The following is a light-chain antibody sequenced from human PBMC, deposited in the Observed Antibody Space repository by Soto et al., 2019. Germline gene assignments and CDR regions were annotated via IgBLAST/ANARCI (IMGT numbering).Light chain of an antibody. J-gene: IGKJ1*01. Sequence: EIVMTQSPATLSVSPGERITISCRASQTVGSNLAWYQQKPGQAPRLLIYTISSRATGVPAKFSGSGSGTEFTLTIDSLQSEDFVLYYCQQYNSWPRTFGQGTRVEIK. CDR1: QTVGSN. V-gene: IGKV3-15*01. CDR3: QQYNSWPRT. CDR2: TIS.